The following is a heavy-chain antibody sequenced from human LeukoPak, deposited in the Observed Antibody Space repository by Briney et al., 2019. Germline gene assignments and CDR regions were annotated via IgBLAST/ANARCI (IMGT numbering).Heavy chain of an antibody. V-gene: IGHV3-48*02. CDR1: GFTFSSYS. J-gene: IGHJ3*02. Sequence: GGSLRLSCAASGFTFSSYSMNWVRQAPGKGLEWVSYISSSSTIYYADSVKGRFTISRDNAKNSLYLQMNSLRDEDTAVYYCARDRGEELDAFDIWGQGTMVTVSS. CDR3: ARDRGEELDAFDI. CDR2: ISSSSTI. D-gene: IGHD3-10*01.